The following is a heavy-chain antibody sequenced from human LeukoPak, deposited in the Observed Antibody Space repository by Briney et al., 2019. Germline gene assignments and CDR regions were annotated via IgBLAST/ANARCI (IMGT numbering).Heavy chain of an antibody. V-gene: IGHV1-18*01. J-gene: IGHJ6*03. CDR1: GYSFSYNNDG. CDR3: ARVRYFWTGPSYYYYMDV. Sequence: SAKASRKLSGYSFSYNNDGIAWVRQPPGQWLEWMGWITGDDNNSNKAQKFHDILTMTTDTSAATAYMELGNLISDDTAVYFCARVRYFWTGPSYYYYMDVWGKGTTVTVSS. D-gene: IGHD3/OR15-3a*01. CDR2: ITGDDNNS.